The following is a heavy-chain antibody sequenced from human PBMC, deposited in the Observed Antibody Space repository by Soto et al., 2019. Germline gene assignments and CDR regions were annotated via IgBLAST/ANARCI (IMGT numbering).Heavy chain of an antibody. D-gene: IGHD6-13*01. CDR3: ARGGTRTLVAAAGQFDY. CDR2: IYYSGST. V-gene: IGHV4-30-4*01. CDR1: GGSISSGDYY. J-gene: IGHJ4*02. Sequence: QVQLQESGPGLVKPSQTLSLTCTVSGGSISSGDYYWSWIRQPPGKGLEWIGYIYYSGSTYYNPSLTSRVNISVDTSKNQFSLKLSSVTAADTAVYYCARGGTRTLVAAAGQFDYWGQGTLVTVSS.